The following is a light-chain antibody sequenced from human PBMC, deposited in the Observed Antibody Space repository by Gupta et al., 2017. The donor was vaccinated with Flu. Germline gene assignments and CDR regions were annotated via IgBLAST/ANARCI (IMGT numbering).Light chain of an antibody. V-gene: IGLV1-47*01. CDR2: RND. Sequence: SVLTQPPSASGTPGQSVTISCSGSTSNIGSNFVFWYQQLPRAAPKLLIYRNDQRPSGVPDRFSGSRSGTSSSLAISGLRSEDEANYYCATWDDSRSEWVFGGGTKVTVL. CDR3: ATWDDSRSEWV. CDR1: TSNIGSNF. J-gene: IGLJ3*02.